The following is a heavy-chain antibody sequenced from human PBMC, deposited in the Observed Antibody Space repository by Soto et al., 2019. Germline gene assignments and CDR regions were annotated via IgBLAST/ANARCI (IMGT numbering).Heavy chain of an antibody. J-gene: IGHJ2*01. Sequence: GVPLRLSCAASGFTFSSYAMSWVRQAPGKGLEWVSAISGSGGSTYYADPVKGRFTISRDNSKNTLYLQMNSLRAEDTAVYYCAKIFYGDYGTWYFDLWGRGTLVTVSS. CDR1: GFTFSSYA. CDR3: AKIFYGDYGTWYFDL. D-gene: IGHD4-17*01. V-gene: IGHV3-23*01. CDR2: ISGSGGST.